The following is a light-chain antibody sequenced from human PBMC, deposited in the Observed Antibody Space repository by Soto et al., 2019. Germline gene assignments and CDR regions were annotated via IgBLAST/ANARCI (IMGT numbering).Light chain of an antibody. CDR1: QNISRS. Sequence: EIVMTQSPVTLSVSPGERATLSCRASQNISRSLAWYQQKPGQGPSLLIYGTSTRAGGVPARFSGGGSGTEFTLTITSLQSEDFAVYYCHQYGRSPLKLTFG. J-gene: IGKJ1*01. CDR3: HQYGRSPLKLT. CDR2: GTS. V-gene: IGKV3-15*01.